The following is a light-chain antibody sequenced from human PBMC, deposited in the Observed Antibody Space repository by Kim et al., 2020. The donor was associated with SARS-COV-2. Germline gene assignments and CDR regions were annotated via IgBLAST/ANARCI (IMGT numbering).Light chain of an antibody. Sequence: ACVADRVTITCRASQSISRYLNWYQQKPGKAPKLLIYAASSLQSGVPSRFSGSGYGTDFTLTISSLQPEEFATYYSQQSYSTPWTFGQGTKVDIQ. CDR1: QSISRY. CDR2: AAS. J-gene: IGKJ1*01. CDR3: QQSYSTPWT. V-gene: IGKV1-39*01.